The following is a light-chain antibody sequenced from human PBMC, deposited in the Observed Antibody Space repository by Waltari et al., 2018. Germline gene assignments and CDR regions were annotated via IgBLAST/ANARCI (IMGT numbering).Light chain of an antibody. CDR1: QSVGRS. J-gene: IGKJ1*01. CDR3: QMYVRLPAT. V-gene: IGKV3-20*01. Sequence: EIVLTQSPGTLSLSPGERATLSCRASQSVGRSLAWYQQKPGQAPRLLIYDASRRATGIPDSFSGSGSGTDFSLTISRLEPEDFAVYYCQMYVRLPATFGQGTTVEIK. CDR2: DAS.